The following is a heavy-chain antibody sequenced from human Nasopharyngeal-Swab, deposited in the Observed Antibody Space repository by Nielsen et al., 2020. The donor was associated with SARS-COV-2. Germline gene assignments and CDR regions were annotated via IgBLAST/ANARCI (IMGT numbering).Heavy chain of an antibody. CDR1: GYTFTNYA. D-gene: IGHD1-1*01. CDR3: ARENQEYANIWIDY. CDR2: INTNTGNP. V-gene: IGHV7-4-1*02. J-gene: IGHJ4*02. Sequence: ASVKVSCKASGYTFTNYALNWVRQAPGQGLEWMGWINTNTGNPTYAQGFTGRFVFSLDTSVPTTYLQISSLKADDTAVYYCARENQEYANIWIDYWGQGTQVTVSS.